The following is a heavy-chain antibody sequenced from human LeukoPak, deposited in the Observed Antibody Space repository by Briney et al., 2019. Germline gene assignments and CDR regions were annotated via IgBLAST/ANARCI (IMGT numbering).Heavy chain of an antibody. CDR3: ARDRLGPSFSVSHFDL. D-gene: IGHD3-3*02. V-gene: IGHV3-20*04. CDR2: INYNGAIT. Sequence: GGSLRLSCATSGFTFVDYGLSWFRRAPGKGLEWLCAINYNGAITDYADSVKGRFTISRDNAKNSLYLRMDSLRAEDTALYYCARDRLGPSFSVSHFDLWGQGTLVTVSS. J-gene: IGHJ4*02. CDR1: GFTFVDYG.